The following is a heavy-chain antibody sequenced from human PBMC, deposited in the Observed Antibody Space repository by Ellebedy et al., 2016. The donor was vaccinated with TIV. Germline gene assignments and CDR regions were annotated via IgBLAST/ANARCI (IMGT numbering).Heavy chain of an antibody. CDR1: GFTFSSYS. V-gene: IGHV3-48*01. CDR2: ISSSSSTI. CDR3: ASRIKMM. D-gene: IGHD3-16*01. Sequence: GESLKISCAAPGFTFSSYSMNWVRQAPGKGLEWVSYISSSSSTIYYADSVKGRFTVSRDNAKNSLYLQMNSLRAEDTAVYYCASRIKMMWGQGTLVTVSS. J-gene: IGHJ4*02.